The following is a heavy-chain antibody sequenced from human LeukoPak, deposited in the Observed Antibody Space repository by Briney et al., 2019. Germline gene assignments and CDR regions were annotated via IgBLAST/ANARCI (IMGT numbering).Heavy chain of an antibody. CDR1: GYTFTGYY. CDR3: ARDSRVTNGDY. D-gene: IGHD3-10*01. J-gene: IGHJ4*02. V-gene: IGHV1-2*02. CDR2: VNPNNGDT. Sequence: ASVKVSCKASGYTFTGYYMHWVRQAPGQGLEWVGLVNPNNGDTEYAQKFQGRVTMTRDTSVSTACMELSRPRSDDTAVYYCARDSRVTNGDYWGQGTLVTVPS.